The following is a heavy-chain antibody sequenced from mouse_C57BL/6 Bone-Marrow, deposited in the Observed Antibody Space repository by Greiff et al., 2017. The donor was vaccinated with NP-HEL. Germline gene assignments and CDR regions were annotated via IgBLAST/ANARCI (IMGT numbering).Heavy chain of an antibody. Sequence: VQLQQSGAELARPGASVKLSCKASGYTFTSYGISWVKQRTGQGLEWIGEIYPRSGNTYYNEKFKGKATLTADKSSSTAYMELRSLTSEDSAVYFCARLPSGAWFAYWGQGTLVTVSA. J-gene: IGHJ3*01. CDR3: ARLPSGAWFAY. CDR2: IYPRSGNT. V-gene: IGHV1-81*01. D-gene: IGHD6-1*01. CDR1: GYTFTSYG.